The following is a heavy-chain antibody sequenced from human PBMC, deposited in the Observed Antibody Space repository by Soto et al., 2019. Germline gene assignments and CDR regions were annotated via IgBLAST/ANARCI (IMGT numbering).Heavy chain of an antibody. D-gene: IGHD6-13*01. CDR2: ISGSGGST. V-gene: IGHV3-23*01. Sequence: EVQLLESGGGLVQPGGSLRLSCAASGFTFSSYAISWVRQAPGKGLEWVSAISGSGGSTYYADSVKGRFTISRDNSKNTLYRQINSRRAEDTAVYYCATDSSSWYPDWFDPWGQGTLVTVSS. J-gene: IGHJ5*02. CDR3: ATDSSSWYPDWFDP. CDR1: GFTFSSYA.